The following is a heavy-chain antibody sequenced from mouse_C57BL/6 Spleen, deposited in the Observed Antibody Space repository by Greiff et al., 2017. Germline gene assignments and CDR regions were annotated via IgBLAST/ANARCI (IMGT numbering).Heavy chain of an antibody. D-gene: IGHD1-1*01. CDR1: GYTFTDYY. CDR3: ARNNYDSHWYFDV. J-gene: IGHJ1*03. CDR2: INPNNGGT. Sequence: EVQLQQSGPELVKPGASVKISCKASGYTFTDYYMHWVKQSHGQSLEWIGDINPNNGGTSYNQKFKGKATLTVDKSSSTAYMELRSLTSEDAAVDYCARNNYDSHWYFDVGGTGTTVTVSS. V-gene: IGHV1-26*01.